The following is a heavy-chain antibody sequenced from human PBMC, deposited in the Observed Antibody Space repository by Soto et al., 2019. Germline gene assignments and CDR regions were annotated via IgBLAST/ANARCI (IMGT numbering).Heavy chain of an antibody. V-gene: IGHV1-69*08. CDR1: GGTFSSYT. CDR2: IIPILGTA. J-gene: IGHJ4*02. CDR3: ARGILVPGHWEIDY. Sequence: QVQLVQSGAEVKKPGSSVKVSCKASGGTFSSYTISWVRQAPGQGLEWMGRIIPILGTANYAQKFQGRVTITADGSTSTAYMELSSLRSEDTAVYYCARGILVPGHWEIDYWGQGTLVTVSS. D-gene: IGHD2-2*01.